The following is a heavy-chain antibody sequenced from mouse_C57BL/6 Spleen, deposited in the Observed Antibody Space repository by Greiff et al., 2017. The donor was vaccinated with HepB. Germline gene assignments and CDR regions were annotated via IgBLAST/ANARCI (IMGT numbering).Heavy chain of an antibody. CDR1: GFSLSTSGMG. V-gene: IGHV8-12*01. CDR2: LYWDDDK. D-gene: IGHD2-3*01. Sequence: QVTLKESGPGILQSSQTLSLTCSFSGFSLSTSGMGVSWLRQPSGKGLEWLAHLYWDDDKRSNPSLKSRLTISKDTSSNQVFLKITSVDTADTATYYCARRWDGPYFDVWGTGTTVTVSS. J-gene: IGHJ1*03. CDR3: ARRWDGPYFDV.